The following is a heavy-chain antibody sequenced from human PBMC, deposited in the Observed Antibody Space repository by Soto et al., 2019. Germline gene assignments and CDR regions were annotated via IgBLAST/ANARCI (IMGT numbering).Heavy chain of an antibody. D-gene: IGHD3-10*01. Sequence: SETLSLTCAVYGGSFSGYYWSWIRQPPGKGLEWIGEINHSGSTNYNPSLKSRVTISVDTSKNQFSLKLSSVTAADTAVYYRARGPVTMVRGVRYYYYGMDVWGQGTTVTVSS. J-gene: IGHJ6*02. CDR2: INHSGST. CDR1: GGSFSGYY. V-gene: IGHV4-34*01. CDR3: ARGPVTMVRGVRYYYYGMDV.